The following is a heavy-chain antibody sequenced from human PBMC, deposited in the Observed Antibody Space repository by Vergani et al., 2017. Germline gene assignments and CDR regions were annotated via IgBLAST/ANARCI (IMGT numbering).Heavy chain of an antibody. J-gene: IGHJ6*02. CDR2: IIPIFGTA. CDR3: ARDGPYYYDSSGYYVRRRLLSSYYYYDMDV. D-gene: IGHD3-22*01. Sequence: QVQLVQSGAEVKKPGSSVKVSCKASGGTFSSYAISWVRQAPGQGLEWMGGIIPIFGTANYAQKVQGRVTMTADESTSTAYMELGSLRSEDTAVYYCARDGPYYYDSSGYYVRRRLLSSYYYYDMDVWGQGTTVTVSS. CDR1: GGTFSSYA. V-gene: IGHV1-69*01.